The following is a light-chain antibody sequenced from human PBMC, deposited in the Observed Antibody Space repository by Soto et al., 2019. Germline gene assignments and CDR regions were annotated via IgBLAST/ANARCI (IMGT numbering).Light chain of an antibody. Sequence: EIVLTQSPGTLSLSPGERATLSCRASQSVSSNSLAWYQQKPGQAPRLFIYGASTRATGIPDRFSGSGSGTDFTLTISRLEPEDFAVYYCQQYDSSPTFGQGTKVDIK. V-gene: IGKV3-20*01. J-gene: IGKJ1*01. CDR1: QSVSSNS. CDR2: GAS. CDR3: QQYDSSPT.